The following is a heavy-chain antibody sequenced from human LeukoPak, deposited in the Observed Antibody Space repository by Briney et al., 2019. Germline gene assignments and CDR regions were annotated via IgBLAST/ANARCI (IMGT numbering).Heavy chain of an antibody. CDR1: GFTFSSYS. J-gene: IGHJ4*02. D-gene: IGHD6-19*01. CDR2: ISSSSSYI. V-gene: IGHV3-21*01. CDR3: ARDDSSGYDWSPYSSGWYDFDY. Sequence: PGGSLRLSCAASGFTFSSYSMNWVRQAPGKGLEWVSSISSSSSYIYYADSVKGRFTISRDNAKNSLYLQMNSLRAEDTAVYYCARDDSSGYDWSPYSSGWYDFDYWGQGTLVTVSS.